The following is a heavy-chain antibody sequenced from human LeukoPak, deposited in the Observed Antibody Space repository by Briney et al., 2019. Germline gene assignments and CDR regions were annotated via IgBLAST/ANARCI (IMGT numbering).Heavy chain of an antibody. V-gene: IGHV4-30-2*01. J-gene: IGHJ3*02. D-gene: IGHD2-21*01. CDR3: ARDSDGEDAFDI. Sequence: PSQTLSLTCAVSGGSISSGGYSWSWIRQPPGKGLEWIGYIYHSGSTYYNPSLKSRVTISVDRSKNQFSLKLSSVTAADTAVYYCARDSDGEDAFDIWGQGTMVTASS. CDR1: GGSISSGGYS. CDR2: IYHSGST.